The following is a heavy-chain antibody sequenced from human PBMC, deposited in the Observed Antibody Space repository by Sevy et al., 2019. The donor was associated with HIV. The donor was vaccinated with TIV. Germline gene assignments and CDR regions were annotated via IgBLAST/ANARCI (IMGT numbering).Heavy chain of an antibody. V-gene: IGHV3-30*18. CDR3: AKDLLQLTIKELAQDYYYGMDV. J-gene: IGHJ6*02. CDR2: TSYDGHNN. Sequence: GGSLRLSCAASGFTFSNYGIHWVRQAPGKGLEWVAITSYDGHNNYYEDSVKGRFTISRDNSKNTLYLQMNSLRAEDKAVYYCAKDLLQLTIKELAQDYYYGMDVWGQGTTVTVSS. D-gene: IGHD1-26*01. CDR1: GFTFSNYG.